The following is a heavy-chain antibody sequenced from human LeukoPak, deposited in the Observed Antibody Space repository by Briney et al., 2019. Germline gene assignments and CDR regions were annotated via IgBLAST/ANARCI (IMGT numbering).Heavy chain of an antibody. CDR3: ARVRGSYYLDY. D-gene: IGHD1-26*01. CDR1: GFTFSSYS. Sequence: PGGSLRLSCAASGFTFSSYSMNWVRQTPGKGLEWVSYISSSISTIYYADSVKGRFTISRDNAKNSLYLQMNSLRAEDTAVYYCARVRGSYYLDYWGQGTLVTASS. J-gene: IGHJ4*02. CDR2: ISSSISTI. V-gene: IGHV3-48*01.